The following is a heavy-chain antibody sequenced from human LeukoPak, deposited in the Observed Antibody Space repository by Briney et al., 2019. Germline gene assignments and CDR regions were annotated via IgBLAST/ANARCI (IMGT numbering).Heavy chain of an antibody. V-gene: IGHV4-34*01. Sequence: SETLSLTCAVYGGSFSGYYWSWIRQPPGKGLEWIGEINHSGSTNYNPSLKSRVTISVDTSKNQYSLKLTSVSAADTAVYYCARDAITAVEGNWFDPWGQGTLVTVSS. CDR1: GGSFSGYY. D-gene: IGHD5-24*01. J-gene: IGHJ5*02. CDR2: INHSGST. CDR3: ARDAITAVEGNWFDP.